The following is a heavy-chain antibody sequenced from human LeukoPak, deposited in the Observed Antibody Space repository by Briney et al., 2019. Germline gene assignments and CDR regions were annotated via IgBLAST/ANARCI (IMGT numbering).Heavy chain of an antibody. CDR1: GYTFTSYG. J-gene: IGHJ4*02. V-gene: IGHV1-18*01. CDR3: ARAVNYDEALDFDY. D-gene: IGHD3-22*01. Sequence: ASVKVSCKASGYTFTSYGISWVRQAPGQGLEWMGWISAYNGNTNYAQKLQGRVTMTTDTSTSTAYPELRSLRSDDTAVYYCARAVNYDEALDFDYWGQGTLVTVSS. CDR2: ISAYNGNT.